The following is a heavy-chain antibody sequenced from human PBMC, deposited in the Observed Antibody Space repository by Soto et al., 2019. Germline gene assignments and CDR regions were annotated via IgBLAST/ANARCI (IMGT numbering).Heavy chain of an antibody. CDR1: GYTFTSYA. D-gene: IGHD3-10*01. V-gene: IGHV1-3*01. J-gene: IGHJ5*02. CDR3: ARNWFGDNWFDP. CDR2: INAGNGNT. Sequence: ASVKVSCKASGYTFTSYAMHWVRQAPGQRLEWMGWINAGNGNTKCSQKFQGRVTITRDTSASTAYMELSSLRSEDTAVYYCARNWFGDNWFDPCGQGTMVTVYS.